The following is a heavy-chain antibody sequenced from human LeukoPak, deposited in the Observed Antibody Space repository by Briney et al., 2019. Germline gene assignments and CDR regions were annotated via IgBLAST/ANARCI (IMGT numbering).Heavy chain of an antibody. CDR3: ARVRDYYDSSGYSCPFDY. Sequence: SETLSLTCTVSGGSISSGGYYGSWIRQHPGKGLEWIGYIYYSGSTYYSPSLKSRVTISVDTSKNQFSLKLSSVTAADTAVYYCARVRDYYDSSGYSCPFDYWGQGTLVTVSS. CDR1: GGSISSGGYY. CDR2: IYYSGST. D-gene: IGHD3-22*01. J-gene: IGHJ4*02. V-gene: IGHV4-31*03.